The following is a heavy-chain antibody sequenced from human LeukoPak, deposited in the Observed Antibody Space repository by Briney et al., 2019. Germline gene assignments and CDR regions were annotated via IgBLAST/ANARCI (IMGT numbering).Heavy chain of an antibody. CDR1: GGSVSNGNYY. Sequence: SETLSLTCTVSGGSVSNGNYYWSWLRQPPGTGLEWIVYIYYSGSTNYNPSLKSRVTISVDTSKNQFSLKLSSVTAADTAVYYCARGVYYDFWSGYWLGLDYFDYWGQGTLVTVSS. J-gene: IGHJ4*02. D-gene: IGHD3-3*01. V-gene: IGHV4-61*01. CDR3: ARGVYYDFWSGYWLGLDYFDY. CDR2: IYYSGST.